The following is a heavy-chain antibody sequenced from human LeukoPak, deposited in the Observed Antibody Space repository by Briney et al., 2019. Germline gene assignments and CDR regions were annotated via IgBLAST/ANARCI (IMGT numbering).Heavy chain of an antibody. Sequence: PEASVTVSCKASGYTFTSYGISWVRQAPGQGLEWMGWINPNSGGTNYAQKFQGRVTMTRDTSISTAYMELSRLRSDDTAVYYCARGTRFAIGGTMVRGNTGYMDVWGKGTTVTVSS. CDR1: GYTFTSYG. V-gene: IGHV1-2*02. CDR2: INPNSGGT. D-gene: IGHD3-10*01. CDR3: ARGTRFAIGGTMVRGNTGYMDV. J-gene: IGHJ6*03.